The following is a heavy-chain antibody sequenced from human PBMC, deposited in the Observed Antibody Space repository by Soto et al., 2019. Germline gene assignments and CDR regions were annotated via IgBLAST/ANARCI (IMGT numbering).Heavy chain of an antibody. D-gene: IGHD6-19*01. CDR2: ISAYNGDT. J-gene: IGHJ6*03. Sequence: QDQLVQSGGEVKKPGASVKVSCKASGYSFTNYGITWVRQAPGQGVEWMGWISAYNGDTNYAQKLQGRVTMTTDASTSTAYLELRSLRSDDTAVYYCARDRGVAPPVAGNTHYYSSMDVWGKGTTVTVSS. V-gene: IGHV1-18*01. CDR3: ARDRGVAPPVAGNTHYYSSMDV. CDR1: GYSFTNYG.